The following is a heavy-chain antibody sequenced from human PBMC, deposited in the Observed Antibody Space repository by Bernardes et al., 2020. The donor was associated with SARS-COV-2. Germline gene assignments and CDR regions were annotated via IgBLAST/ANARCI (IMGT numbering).Heavy chain of an antibody. V-gene: IGHV3-9*01. CDR1: GFTFDDYA. CDR3: AKLMGGTSRSWFGAFDI. CDR2: ISWNSGSI. Sequence: GGSLRLSCAASGFTFDDYALHWVRQAPGKGLEWVSGISWNSGSIGSADSVKGRFTISRDNAKKSLYLQMNSLRAEDTALYYCAKLMGGTSRSWFGAFDIWGQGTMVTVSS. D-gene: IGHD6-13*01. J-gene: IGHJ3*02.